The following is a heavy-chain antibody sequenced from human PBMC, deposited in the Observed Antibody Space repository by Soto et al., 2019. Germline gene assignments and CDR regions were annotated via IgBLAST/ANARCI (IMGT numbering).Heavy chain of an antibody. CDR2: IIPIFGTA. CDR1: GGTFSSYA. D-gene: IGHD6-19*01. Sequence: QVQLVQSGAEVKKPGSSVKVSCKASGGTFSSYAISWVRQAPGQGLEWMGGIIPIFGTANYAQKFQGRDTITGDESMNTAYLEPSSLRSEDAAGYYCARGRARAGSVLYYCGMDVWGQGTTVTGSS. V-gene: IGHV1-69*01. CDR3: ARGRARAGSVLYYCGMDV. J-gene: IGHJ6*02.